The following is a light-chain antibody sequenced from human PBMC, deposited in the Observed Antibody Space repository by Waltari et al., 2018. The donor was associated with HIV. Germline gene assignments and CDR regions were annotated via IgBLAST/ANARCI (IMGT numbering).Light chain of an antibody. CDR3: TSYVDTYNVI. Sequence: QSALTQPPSASGSLGQSVTSSCTGTSSDVGDYAYVSWYQPHPGKPPKLLIYAVNRRPSGVPDRFSGAKSGNTASLTVSGLQPEDEADDLCTSYVDTYNVIFGGGTKLTVL. V-gene: IGLV2-8*01. J-gene: IGLJ2*01. CDR1: SSDVGDYAY. CDR2: AVN.